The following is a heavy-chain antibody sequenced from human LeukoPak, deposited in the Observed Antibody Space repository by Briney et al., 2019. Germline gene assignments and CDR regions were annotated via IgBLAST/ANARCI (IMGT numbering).Heavy chain of an antibody. Sequence: ASVKVSYKASGYTFTGYYMHWVRQAPGQGLEWMGWINPNSGGTNYAQKFQGRVTMTRDTSISTAYMELSRLRSDDTAVYYCAYYSSSSDDAFDIWGQGTMVTVSS. J-gene: IGHJ3*02. V-gene: IGHV1-2*02. D-gene: IGHD6-6*01. CDR2: INPNSGGT. CDR3: AYYSSSSDDAFDI. CDR1: GYTFTGYY.